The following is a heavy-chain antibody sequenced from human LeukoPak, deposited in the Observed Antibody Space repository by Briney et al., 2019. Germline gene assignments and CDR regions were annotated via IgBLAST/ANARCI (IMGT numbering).Heavy chain of an antibody. D-gene: IGHD1-7*01. Sequence: PGGSLRLSCAASGFTFSDCSMHWVRQAPGKGLGWVAVISYDGITKYYADSVKGRFTISRENSKNTLYLQMNSLRGEDTAVYYCASGPLTGTTNYWGQGTLVTVSS. CDR2: ISYDGITK. CDR1: GFTFSDCS. J-gene: IGHJ4*02. V-gene: IGHV3-30-3*01. CDR3: ASGPLTGTTNY.